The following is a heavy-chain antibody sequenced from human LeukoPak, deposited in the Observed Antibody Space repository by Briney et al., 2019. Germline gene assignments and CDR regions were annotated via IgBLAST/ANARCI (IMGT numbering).Heavy chain of an antibody. Sequence: SETLFLTCTVSGGSISSYYWSWIRQPPGKGLEWIGYIYYSGSTNYNPSLKSRVTISVDTSKNQFSLKLSSVTAADTAVYYCARDGVAVAGLLNWGQGTLVTVSS. J-gene: IGHJ4*02. CDR3: ARDGVAVAGLLN. V-gene: IGHV4-59*12. CDR1: GGSISSYY. CDR2: IYYSGST. D-gene: IGHD6-19*01.